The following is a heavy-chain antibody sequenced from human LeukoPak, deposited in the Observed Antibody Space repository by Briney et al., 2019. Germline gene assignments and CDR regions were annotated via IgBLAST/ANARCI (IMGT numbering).Heavy chain of an antibody. CDR1: EFSFSTYG. V-gene: IGHV3-30*02. CDR2: IRNDGSNK. Sequence: PGGSLRLSCAASEFSFSTYGMHWVRQVPGKGLEWVAFIRNDGSNKYYGDSVKGRFTIFRDILKNTLYLQMNSLRAEDTAVYYCAKVPHGGDYGDYEPLTWGQGTLVTVSS. J-gene: IGHJ5*02. D-gene: IGHD4-17*01. CDR3: AKVPHGGDYGDYEPLT.